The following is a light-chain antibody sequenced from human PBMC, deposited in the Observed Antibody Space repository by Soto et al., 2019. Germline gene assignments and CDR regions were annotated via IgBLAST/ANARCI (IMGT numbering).Light chain of an antibody. CDR1: QSVSSY. CDR2: GAS. Sequence: EIVMTQSPATLSVSPVERATLSCRASQSVSSYLAWYQQKPGQAPRLLIYGASSRATGVPDRFSGSGSGTDFTLTISRLEPEDFAVYYCQQYGTSPGSFGQGTKVDIK. CDR3: QQYGTSPGS. J-gene: IGKJ1*01. V-gene: IGKV3-20*01.